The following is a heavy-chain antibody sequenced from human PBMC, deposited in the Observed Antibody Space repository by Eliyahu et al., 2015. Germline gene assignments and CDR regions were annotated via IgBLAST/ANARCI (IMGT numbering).Heavy chain of an antibody. V-gene: IGHV4-39*01. CDR3: ARHAXEEGTSPFDY. Sequence: QLQLQESGPGLVKPSETLSLTCTVSGGSISSKAYYWAWIRQPPGKGLEWIGSLYYSGSTNYNPSLKSRVTVSVDTSKNQFSLKLSSVTAADTAVYYCARHAXEEGTSPFDYWGQGTLVTVSS. CDR2: LYYSGST. J-gene: IGHJ4*02. CDR1: GGSISSKAYY. D-gene: IGHD3/OR15-3a*01.